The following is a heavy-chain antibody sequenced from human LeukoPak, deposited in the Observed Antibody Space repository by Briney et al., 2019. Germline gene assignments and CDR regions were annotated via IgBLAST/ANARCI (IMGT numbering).Heavy chain of an antibody. CDR1: GGSISSYY. D-gene: IGHD6-13*01. J-gene: IGHJ1*01. CDR3: ARAPPGYSSSWLYFQH. Sequence: SETLSLTCTVSGGSISSYYWSWIRQPAGKGLEWIGRIYTSGSTNYNPSLKSRVTMSVDTSKNQFSLKLSSVTAADTAVYYCARAPPGYSSSWLYFQHWGQGTLVTVSS. CDR2: IYTSGST. V-gene: IGHV4-4*07.